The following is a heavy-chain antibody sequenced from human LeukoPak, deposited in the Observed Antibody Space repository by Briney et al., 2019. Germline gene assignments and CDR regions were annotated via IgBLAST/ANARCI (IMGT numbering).Heavy chain of an antibody. J-gene: IGHJ3*02. D-gene: IGHD3-3*01. CDR3: ARGAGYYDFWSGYRKTNDAFDI. Sequence: SQTLSLTCTVSGGSISSGGYYWSWIRQHPGKGLEWIGYIYYSGSTYYNPSLKSRVTMSVDTSKNQFSLKLSSVTAADTAVYYCARGAGYYDFWSGYRKTNDAFDIWGQGTMVTVSS. V-gene: IGHV4-31*03. CDR2: IYYSGST. CDR1: GGSISSGGYY.